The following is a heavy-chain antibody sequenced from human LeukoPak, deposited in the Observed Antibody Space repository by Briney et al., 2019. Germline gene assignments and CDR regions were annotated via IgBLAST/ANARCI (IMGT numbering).Heavy chain of an antibody. D-gene: IGHD6-13*01. J-gene: IGHJ4*02. Sequence: SVKVSCKSSGFTFTSSAMQWERKARGQRLEWIGWIVVGSGSTNYAQKFQERVTITRDMSTSTACMELSSLRSEDTAVYYCAASTSWYRELGWGQGTLVTVSS. CDR2: IVVGSGST. CDR3: AASTSWYRELG. CDR1: GFTFTSSA. V-gene: IGHV1-58*02.